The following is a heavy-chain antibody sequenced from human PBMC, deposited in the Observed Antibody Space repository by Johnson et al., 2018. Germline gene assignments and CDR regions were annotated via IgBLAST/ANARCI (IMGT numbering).Heavy chain of an antibody. J-gene: IGHJ6*02. CDR2: ISYDGSNK. CDR1: GFTFRSYA. V-gene: IGHV3-30*04. D-gene: IGHD2-8*01. CDR3: ARRRDCSNGVGYGMDV. Sequence: QVQLQESGGGVVQPGRSLRLSCAASGFTFRSYAMDWVRQAPGKGLEWAAVISYDGSNKYYGDSVKGRFTISRDKSKNTLYLQMNSLRGEDTAVYYCARRRDCSNGVGYGMDVWGQGTTVTVSS.